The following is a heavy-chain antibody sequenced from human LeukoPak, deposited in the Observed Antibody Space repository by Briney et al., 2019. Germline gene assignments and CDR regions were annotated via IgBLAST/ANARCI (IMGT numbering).Heavy chain of an antibody. Sequence: QPGGSLRLSCAASGFTFSSYGMHWVRQAPGKGLEWVAVISYDGSNKYYADSVKGRFTISRDNSKNTLYLQMNSLRAEDTAVYYCARSAPGRQLGGYFQHWGQGTLVTVSS. CDR1: GFTFSSYG. CDR2: ISYDGSNK. V-gene: IGHV3-30*03. J-gene: IGHJ1*01. D-gene: IGHD2-2*01. CDR3: ARSAPGRQLGGYFQH.